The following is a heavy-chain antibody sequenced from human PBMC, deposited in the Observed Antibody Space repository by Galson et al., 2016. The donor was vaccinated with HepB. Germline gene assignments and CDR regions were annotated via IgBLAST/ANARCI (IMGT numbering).Heavy chain of an antibody. D-gene: IGHD5-18*01. Sequence: QSGAEVKKPGESLKISCRLSGYTFMNYWIGWVRQMPGKGLQWMGIIFPGDSDTRYGPSFQGQVTMSVDRSNGIAYLQWSGLKASDTATYYCARDNLRGYAIDYWGQGSLVTVSS. CDR3: ARDNLRGYAIDY. J-gene: IGHJ4*02. CDR2: IFPGDSDT. V-gene: IGHV5-51*01. CDR1: GYTFMNYW.